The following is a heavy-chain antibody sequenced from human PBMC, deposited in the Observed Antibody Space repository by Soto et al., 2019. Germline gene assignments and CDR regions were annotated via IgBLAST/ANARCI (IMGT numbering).Heavy chain of an antibody. CDR3: AHSSIDGYVQLAFFDY. Sequence: QITLKESGPTLVKPTQTLTLTCTFSGFSLTSSGVGVGWIRQPPGKALEWLALIYWDDDKIYTPSLKTRLTITKDTSKSQVVPAITNMDPVDTATYYWAHSSIDGYVQLAFFDYWGQGALVTVSS. D-gene: IGHD5-12*01. J-gene: IGHJ4*02. CDR1: GFSLTSSGVG. V-gene: IGHV2-5*02. CDR2: IYWDDDK.